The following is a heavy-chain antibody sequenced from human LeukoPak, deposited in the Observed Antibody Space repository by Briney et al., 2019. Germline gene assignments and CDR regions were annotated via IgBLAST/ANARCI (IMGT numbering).Heavy chain of an antibody. CDR3: ARSKGQWVVGANDAFDI. J-gene: IGHJ3*02. V-gene: IGHV1-69*05. CDR1: GGTFSSYA. Sequence: SVKVSFKASGGTFSSYAISWVRQALGQGLEWMGGIIPIFGTANYAQKFQGRVTITTDESTSTAYMELSSLRSEDTAVYYCARSKGQWVVGANDAFDIWGQGTMVTVSS. CDR2: IIPIFGTA. D-gene: IGHD1-26*01.